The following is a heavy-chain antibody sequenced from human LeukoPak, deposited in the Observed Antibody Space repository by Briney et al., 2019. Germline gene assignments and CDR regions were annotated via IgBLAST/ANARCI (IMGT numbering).Heavy chain of an antibody. D-gene: IGHD4-11*01. V-gene: IGHV1-46*01. CDR1: GYIFTSYY. J-gene: IGHJ6*03. CDR3: ARAGDYSNYVVGGEWGYYYINV. Sequence: ASVKVSCTASGYIFTSYYIHWVRQARGQGLEWMGRINPSDGTTNFAQKFQGRVTMTSDMSTDTVYMELSSLRSEDTAIYYCARAGDYSNYVVGGEWGYYYINVWGKGTTVIVSS. CDR2: INPSDGTT.